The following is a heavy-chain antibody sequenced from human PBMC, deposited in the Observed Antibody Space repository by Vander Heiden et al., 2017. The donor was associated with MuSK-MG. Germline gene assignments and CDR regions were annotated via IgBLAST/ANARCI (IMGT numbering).Heavy chain of an antibody. CDR1: GGSISSSSYY. CDR2: IYYSGST. Sequence: QLQLQESGPGLVKPSETLSLTCTVSGGSISSSSYYWGWIRQPPGKGLEWIGSIYYSGSTYYNPSRKSRVTISVDTSKNQVSMKLSSVTAAETAVYYCAIHSSSRDRYGVIDYWGQGTMVTVYS. J-gene: IGHJ4*02. V-gene: IGHV4-39*01. CDR3: AIHSSSRDRYGVIDY. D-gene: IGHD6-6*01.